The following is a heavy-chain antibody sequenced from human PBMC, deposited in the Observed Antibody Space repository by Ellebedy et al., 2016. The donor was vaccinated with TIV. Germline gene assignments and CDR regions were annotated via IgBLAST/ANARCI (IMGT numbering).Heavy chain of an antibody. CDR1: GFIVSHIY. D-gene: IGHD6-19*01. CDR3: ARGVAGTGPLHFDY. CDR2: IYSGGNT. V-gene: IGHV3-53*05. Sequence: GGSLRLXXAASGFIVSHIYMNWVRQAPGKGLEWVSVIYSGGNTYYADSVKGRFTISRDNSKNTLYLQMNSLRSEDTAVYYCARGVAGTGPLHFDYWGQGTLVIVSS. J-gene: IGHJ4*02.